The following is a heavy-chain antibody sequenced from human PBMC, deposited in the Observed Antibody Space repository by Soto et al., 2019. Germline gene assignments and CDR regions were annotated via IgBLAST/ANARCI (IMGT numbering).Heavy chain of an antibody. D-gene: IGHD2-2*01. V-gene: IGHV4-34*01. CDR1: GGSISGYY. CDR2: IHLAGST. CDR3: ARRVVPAALGL. Sequence: QVQLQQWGAGLLKPSETLSLTCAVYGGSISGYYWSWIRQPPGKGLEWIGEIHLAGSTKYNPSLKGRVTISLDTSKNQFSLKLTSVTAADTAVYYCARRVVPAALGLWGRGTLVTVSS. J-gene: IGHJ2*01.